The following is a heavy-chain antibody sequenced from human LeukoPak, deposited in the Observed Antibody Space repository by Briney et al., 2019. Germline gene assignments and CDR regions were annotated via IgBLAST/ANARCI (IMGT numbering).Heavy chain of an antibody. J-gene: IGHJ4*02. Sequence: GGSLRLSCAASGFSVSSNYVSWVRQAPGKGLEWVSTVSSSGSYTYYADSVKGRFTISRDNSKNTVYLEVNSLRAEDTAVYYCAKHRGSSGADARPAEYWGQGTLVTVSS. CDR1: GFSVSSNY. D-gene: IGHD5-12*01. CDR3: AKHRGSSGADARPAEY. CDR2: VSSSGSYT. V-gene: IGHV3-23*01.